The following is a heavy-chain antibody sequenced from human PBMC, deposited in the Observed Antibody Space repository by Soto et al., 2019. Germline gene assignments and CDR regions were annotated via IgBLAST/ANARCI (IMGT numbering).Heavy chain of an antibody. CDR1: GFTVSSNY. V-gene: IGHV3-53*01. CDR2: IYSGGST. J-gene: IGHJ4*02. Sequence: GWSLRLSCAASGFTVSSNYMSWVRQAPGKGLEWVSVIYSGGSTYYADSVKGRFTISRDNSKNTLYLQMNSLRAEDTAVYYCARDDPRSGYYSIEYWGQGTLFTVSS. CDR3: ARDDPRSGYYSIEY. D-gene: IGHD3-22*01.